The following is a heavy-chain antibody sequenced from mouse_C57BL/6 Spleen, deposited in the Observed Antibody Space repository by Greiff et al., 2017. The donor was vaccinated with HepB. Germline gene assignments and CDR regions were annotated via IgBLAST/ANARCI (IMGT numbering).Heavy chain of an antibody. V-gene: IGHV2-2*01. CDR1: GFSLTSYG. D-gene: IGHD2-1*01. Sequence: QVHVKQSGPGLVQPSQSLSITCTVSGFSLTSYGVHWVRQSPGKGLEWLGVIWSGGSTDYNAAFISRLSISKDNSKSQVFFKMNSLQADDTAIYYCARTGSYYGNPAWFAYWGQGTLVTVSA. CDR2: IWSGGST. J-gene: IGHJ3*01. CDR3: ARTGSYYGNPAWFAY.